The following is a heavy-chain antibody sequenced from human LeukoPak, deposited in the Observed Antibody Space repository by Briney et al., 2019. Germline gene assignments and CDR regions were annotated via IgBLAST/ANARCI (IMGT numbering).Heavy chain of an antibody. V-gene: IGHV4-59*01. CDR3: ARDPYSSSWLDY. Sequence: SETLSLTCTVSGGSIGSYYWSWIRQPPGKGLEWIGYIYYSGSTNYNPSLKSRVTISVDTSKNQFSLKLSSVTAADTAVYYCARDPYSSSWLDYWGQGTLVTVSS. CDR1: GGSIGSYY. J-gene: IGHJ4*02. D-gene: IGHD6-13*01. CDR2: IYYSGST.